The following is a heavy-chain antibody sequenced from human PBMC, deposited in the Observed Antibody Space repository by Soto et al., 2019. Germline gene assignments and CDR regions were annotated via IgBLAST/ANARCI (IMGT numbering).Heavy chain of an antibody. CDR3: ASHPYSSSWYY. CDR2: IKQDGSEK. CDR1: GFTFSSYW. J-gene: IGHJ4*02. V-gene: IGHV3-7*02. D-gene: IGHD6-13*01. Sequence: EVQLVESGGGLVQPGGSLRLSCAASGFTFSSYWMSWVRQAPGKGLEWVANIKQDGSEKYYVDSVKGRFTISRDNAKNSLYLQMNSLRAEDTAVYYCASHPYSSSWYYWGQGTLVTVSS.